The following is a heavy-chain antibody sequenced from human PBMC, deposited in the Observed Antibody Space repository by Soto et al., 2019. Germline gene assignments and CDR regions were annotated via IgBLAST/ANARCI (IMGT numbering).Heavy chain of an antibody. D-gene: IGHD1-26*01. CDR2: INHSGST. Sequence: SETLSLTCAVYGGSFSGYYWTWIRQPPGTGLEWIGEINHSGSTNYNPSLKSRVTISVHTSNSQFSLELSSVTAADTAVYYCARGLISGSHYSGGWYYFDSWGQGTQVTVSS. V-gene: IGHV4-34*01. CDR1: GGSFSGYY. CDR3: ARGLISGSHYSGGWYYFDS. J-gene: IGHJ4*02.